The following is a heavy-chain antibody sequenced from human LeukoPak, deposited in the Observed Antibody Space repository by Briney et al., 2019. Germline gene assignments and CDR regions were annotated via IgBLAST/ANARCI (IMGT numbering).Heavy chain of an antibody. CDR1: GGTFSSYA. D-gene: IGHD3-16*02. Sequence: GASVKVSCKASGGTFSSYAISWVRQAPGQGLEWMGGIIPIFGTANYAQKFQGRVTITRDMSTSTVYMEVGSLRSEDTAVYCCAAEDDYVWKSYRSLDIWGQGTMVTVSS. V-gene: IGHV1-69*05. CDR2: IIPIFGTA. CDR3: AAEDDYVWKSYRSLDI. J-gene: IGHJ3*02.